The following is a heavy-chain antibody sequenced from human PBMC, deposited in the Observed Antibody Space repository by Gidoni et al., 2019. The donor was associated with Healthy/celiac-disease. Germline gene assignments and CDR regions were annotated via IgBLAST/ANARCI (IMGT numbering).Heavy chain of an antibody. V-gene: IGHV1-2*02. J-gene: IGHJ6*02. CDR1: GYTFTGYY. D-gene: IGHD2-2*01. CDR3: ARDGGSSEFQDIVVVPAADPDYYYGMDV. Sequence: QVQLVQSGAEVKKPGASVKVSCKASGYTFTGYYMHWVRQAPGQGLEWMGWINPNSGGTNYAQKFQGRVTMTRDTSISTAYMELSRLRSDDTAVYYCARDGGSSEFQDIVVVPAADPDYYYGMDVWGQGTTVTVSS. CDR2: INPNSGGT.